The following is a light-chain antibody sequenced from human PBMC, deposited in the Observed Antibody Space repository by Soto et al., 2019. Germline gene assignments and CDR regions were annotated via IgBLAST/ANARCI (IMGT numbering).Light chain of an antibody. CDR2: SNN. CDR3: ATWDDSLNGYV. CDR1: SSNVGSNA. V-gene: IGLV1-44*01. J-gene: IGLJ1*01. Sequence: QSVLTQPPSASESPGQRVTIPCSGSSSNVGSNAVNWYQQLPGTAPTLLIYSNNERLSGVPDRFSGSKSGTSASLAISGLQSEDEADYYCATWDDSLNGYVFGTGTKVTVL.